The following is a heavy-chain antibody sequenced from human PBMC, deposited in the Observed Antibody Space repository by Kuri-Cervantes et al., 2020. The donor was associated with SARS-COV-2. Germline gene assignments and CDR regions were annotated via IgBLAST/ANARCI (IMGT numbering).Heavy chain of an antibody. D-gene: IGHD5-18*01. CDR3: TTDPTSSYGDFYYYYYMDV. CDR1: GFTFSTYN. J-gene: IGHJ6*03. CDR2: ISSSSSTI. Sequence: GESLKISCAASGFTFSTYNMNWVRQAPGKGLEWVSYISSSSSTIYYAESVRGRFTISRDNVKNSLYLQMNSLRAEDTAVYYCTTDPTSSYGDFYYYYYMDVWGKGTTVTVYS. V-gene: IGHV3-48*01.